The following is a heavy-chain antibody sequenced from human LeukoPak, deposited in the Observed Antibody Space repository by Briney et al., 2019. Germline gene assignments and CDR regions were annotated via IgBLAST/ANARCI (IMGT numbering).Heavy chain of an antibody. V-gene: IGHV4-59*01. CDR1: GGSISSYY. Sequence: SETLSLTCTVSGGSISSYYWSWIRQPPGKGLEWIGYIYYSGSTNYNPSLKSRVTISVDTSKNQFSLKLNPVTAADTAVYYCAREPWDIVRGVWLLYYFHYWGEGPLVTVSS. J-gene: IGHJ4*02. CDR3: AREPWDIVRGVWLLYYFHY. D-gene: IGHD3-10*01. CDR2: IYYSGST.